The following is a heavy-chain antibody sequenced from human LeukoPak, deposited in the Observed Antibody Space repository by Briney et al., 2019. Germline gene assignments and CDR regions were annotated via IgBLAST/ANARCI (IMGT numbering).Heavy chain of an antibody. V-gene: IGHV3-7*01. CDR3: VRDHTVAGIVFDY. D-gene: IGHD6-19*01. J-gene: IGHJ4*02. CDR1: GFTFSNYW. CDR2: IKQDGGEK. Sequence: GGSLRLSCAASGFTFSNYWMNWVRQAPGKGLEWVANIKQDGGEKYYVDSVKGRFTISRDNAENSLYLQMNSLRAEDTAVYYCVRDHTVAGIVFDYWGQGTLVTVSS.